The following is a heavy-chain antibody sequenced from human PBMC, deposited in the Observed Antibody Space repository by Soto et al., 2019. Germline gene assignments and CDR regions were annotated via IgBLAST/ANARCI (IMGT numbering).Heavy chain of an antibody. D-gene: IGHD3-9*01. V-gene: IGHV3-33*01. J-gene: IGHJ4*02. CDR1: GFTFSSYG. CDR2: IWYDGSNK. CDR3: ARGSYDILTGPFDY. Sequence: QVQLVESGGGVVQPGRSLRLSCAASGFTFSSYGMHWVRQAPGKGLEWVAVIWYDGSNKYYADSVKGRFTISRDNSKNTLYLQMNGLRAEDTAVYYCARGSYDILTGPFDYWGQGTLVTVSS.